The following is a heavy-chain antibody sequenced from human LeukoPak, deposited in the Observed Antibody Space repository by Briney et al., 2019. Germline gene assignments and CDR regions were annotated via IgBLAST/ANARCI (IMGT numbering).Heavy chain of an antibody. Sequence: ASVKVSCKASGYTFTSYDINWVRQAPGQGLEWMGWMNPNSGNTGYAKKFQGRVTMTRNTSISTAYMELSSLRSEDTAVYYCARGLGVVPAAIFVYWGQGTLVTVSS. CDR1: GYTFTSYD. J-gene: IGHJ4*02. D-gene: IGHD2-2*02. CDR3: ARGLGVVPAAIFVY. V-gene: IGHV1-8*01. CDR2: MNPNSGNT.